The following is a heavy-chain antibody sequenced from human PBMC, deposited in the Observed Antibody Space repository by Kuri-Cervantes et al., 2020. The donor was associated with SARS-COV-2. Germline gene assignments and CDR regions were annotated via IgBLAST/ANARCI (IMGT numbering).Heavy chain of an antibody. J-gene: IGHJ4*02. V-gene: IGHV1-69*13. Sequence: SVKVSCKASGGTFSSYAISWVRQAPGQGLEWMGGIIPIFGTANYAKKFQGRVTITADESTSTAYMELRSLRSDDTSVYYCARAGTYYYDSSRHYFDYWGQGTLVTVSS. D-gene: IGHD3-22*01. CDR3: ARAGTYYYDSSRHYFDY. CDR2: IIPIFGTA. CDR1: GGTFSSYA.